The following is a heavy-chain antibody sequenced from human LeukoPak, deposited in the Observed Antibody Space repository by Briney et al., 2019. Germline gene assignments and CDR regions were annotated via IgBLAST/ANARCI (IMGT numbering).Heavy chain of an antibody. CDR1: GFTFSSYA. CDR3: AKDVLWLQSSHFGY. D-gene: IGHD5-24*01. J-gene: IGHJ4*02. V-gene: IGHV3-23*01. CDR2: ISGSGGST. Sequence: GGTLRLSCAASGFTFSSYAMSWVRQAPGKGLEWVSAISGSGGSTYYADSVKGRFTISRDNSKNTLYLQMNSLRAEDTAVYYCAKDVLWLQSSHFGYWGQGTLVTVSS.